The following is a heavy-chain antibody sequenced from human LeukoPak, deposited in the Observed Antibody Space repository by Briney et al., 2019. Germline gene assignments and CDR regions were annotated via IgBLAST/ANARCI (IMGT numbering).Heavy chain of an antibody. CDR2: INPSGGST. J-gene: IGHJ4*02. CDR3: ARGITTMVRGVLRANTFDY. V-gene: IGHV1-46*01. CDR1: GYTFTSYY. D-gene: IGHD3-10*01. Sequence: ASVKVSCKASGYTFTSYYMHWVRQAPGQGLEGMGIINPSGGSTGYAQKFQGRVTMTRDTSTSTVYMELSSLRSEVTAVYYCARGITTMVRGVLRANTFDYWGQGTLVTVSS.